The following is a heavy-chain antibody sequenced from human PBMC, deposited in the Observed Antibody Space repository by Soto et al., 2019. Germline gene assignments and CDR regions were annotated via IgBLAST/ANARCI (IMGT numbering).Heavy chain of an antibody. J-gene: IGHJ4*02. V-gene: IGHV3-74*01. CDR1: GITFSGYW. CDR3: ATVFEH. Sequence: EVQLVESGGGSVQPGGSLRLSCVASGITFSGYWMHWVRQVPGKGLVWVARVDSDGSGTSYADSVKGRFTISRDNAKNTLYLQMNSLRVEDTAVYYCATVFEHXGQGIPVTVSS. CDR2: VDSDGSGT.